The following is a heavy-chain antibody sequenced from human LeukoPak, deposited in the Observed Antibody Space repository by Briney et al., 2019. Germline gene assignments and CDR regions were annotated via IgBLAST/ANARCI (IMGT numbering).Heavy chain of an antibody. CDR3: AREGPYSSSWYADY. J-gene: IGHJ4*02. CDR1: GFTFSDYY. Sequence: KSGGSLRLSCAASGFTFSDYYMSWIRQAPGKGLEWVSYISSSGSTIYYADSVKGRFTISRDNAKNSLYLQMNSLRAEDTAVYYCAREGPYSSSWYADYWGQGTLVTVSS. V-gene: IGHV3-11*01. D-gene: IGHD6-13*01. CDR2: ISSSGSTI.